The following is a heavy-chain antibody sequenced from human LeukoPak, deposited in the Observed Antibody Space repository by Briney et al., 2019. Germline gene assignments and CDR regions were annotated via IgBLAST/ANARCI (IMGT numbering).Heavy chain of an antibody. CDR2: INHSGST. CDR1: GGSFSGYC. CDR3: ARARAYCSGGSCYSYNFDY. D-gene: IGHD2-15*01. Sequence: TSETLSLTCAVYGGSFSGYCWSWIRQPPGKGLEWIGEINHSGSTNYNPSPKSRVTISVDTSKNQFSLKLSSVTAADTAVYYCARARAYCSGGSCYSYNFDYWGQGTLVTVSS. J-gene: IGHJ4*02. V-gene: IGHV4-34*01.